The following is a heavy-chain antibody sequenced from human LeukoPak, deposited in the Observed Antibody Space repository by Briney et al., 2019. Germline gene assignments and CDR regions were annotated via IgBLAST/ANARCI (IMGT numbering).Heavy chain of an antibody. D-gene: IGHD3-22*01. J-gene: IGHJ4*02. V-gene: IGHV3-33*01. CDR2: IWYDGSNK. CDR3: ARGRGYDSGAYNYAFSDY. Sequence: GGSLRLSCAASGFTFSNYGMHWVRQAPGKGLEWVAVIWYDGSNKYYADSVKGRFTISRDNSKNTLYLQMNSLRAEDTAVYYCARGRGYDSGAYNYAFSDYWGQGTLVTVSS. CDR1: GFTFSNYG.